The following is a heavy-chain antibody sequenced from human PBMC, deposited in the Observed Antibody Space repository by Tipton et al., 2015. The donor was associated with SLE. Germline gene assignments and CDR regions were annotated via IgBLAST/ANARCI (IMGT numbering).Heavy chain of an antibody. CDR3: ARETGTYYSTWFDS. Sequence: TLSLTCNVSGVSISSSYWSWIRQPAGKALQWLGHIDSSGNTYYNPPLRSRVSISVDVSRNQFSLTLNSVTAADTATYSCARETGTYYSTWFDSWGQGTLVTVSS. CDR1: GVSISSSY. J-gene: IGHJ5*01. D-gene: IGHD1-26*01. V-gene: IGHV4-4*07. CDR2: IDSSGNT.